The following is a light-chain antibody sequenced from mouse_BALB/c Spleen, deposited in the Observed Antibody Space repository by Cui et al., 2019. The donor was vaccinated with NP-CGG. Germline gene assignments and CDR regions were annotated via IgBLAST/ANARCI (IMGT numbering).Light chain of an antibody. CDR3: ALWYSNHWV. J-gene: IGLJ1*01. CDR1: TGAVTTRNY. CDR2: GTN. V-gene: IGLV1*01. Sequence: QAVVTQESAPTTSPGDTVTLTCRSSTGAVTTRNYANWVQEKPDHLFTGLIGGTNNRAPGVPARFSGSLIGDKAALTITGAQTEDEAIYFCALWYSNHWVFGGGTKLTVL.